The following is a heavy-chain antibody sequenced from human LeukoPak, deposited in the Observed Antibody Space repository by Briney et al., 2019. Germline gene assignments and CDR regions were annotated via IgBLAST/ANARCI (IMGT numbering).Heavy chain of an antibody. CDR3: ARDCGSDCSQAFDI. J-gene: IGHJ3*02. V-gene: IGHV3-7*05. CDR1: GVTFSSYW. D-gene: IGHD2-21*02. CDR2: IKQDATQK. Sequence: PGGSLRLSCAASGVTFSSYWMTWVRQAPGKGLEWVADIKQDATQKYYVDSVEGRFTISRDNAKNSLYLQMNSLRVEDTAVYYCARDCGSDCSQAFDIWGQGTMVTVSS.